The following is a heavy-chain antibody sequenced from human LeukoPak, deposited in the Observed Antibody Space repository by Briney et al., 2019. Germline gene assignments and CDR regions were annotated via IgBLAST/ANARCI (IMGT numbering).Heavy chain of an antibody. CDR1: GGSISSSSYY. D-gene: IGHD3-10*01. CDR2: IYYSGST. J-gene: IGHJ6*03. CDR3: ARHNLWAYYYCYYMDV. Sequence: SETLSLTCTVSGGSISSSSYYWGWIRQPPGKGLEWIGSIYYSGSTYYNPSLKSRVTISVDTSKNQFSLKLSSVTAADTAVYYCARHNLWAYYYCYYMDVWGKGTTVTISS. V-gene: IGHV4-39*01.